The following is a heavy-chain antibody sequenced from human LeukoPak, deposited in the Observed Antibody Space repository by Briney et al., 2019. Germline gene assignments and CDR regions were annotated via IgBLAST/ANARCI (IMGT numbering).Heavy chain of an antibody. CDR3: ARGTVTTYYFDY. D-gene: IGHD4-17*01. V-gene: IGHV4-59*01. CDR1: VGSISSYY. J-gene: IGHJ4*02. CDR2: ICYSWGI. Sequence: PSETLSLTCTVSVGSISSYYWSWLRQPPGKGLEWIGYICYSWGIKYNPSLKSRVTMSVDTSTNQFSLKLTSVTAADTAVYCCARGTVTTYYFDYWGQGSLVTVSS.